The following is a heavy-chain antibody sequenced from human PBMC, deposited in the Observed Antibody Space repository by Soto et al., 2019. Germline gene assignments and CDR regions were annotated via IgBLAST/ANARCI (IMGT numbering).Heavy chain of an antibody. CDR1: GYTFNTFG. CDR2: VSGYSDKR. V-gene: IGHV1-18*01. D-gene: IGHD3-3*01. Sequence: ASVKVSCKASGYTFNTFGITWVRQAPGQGLEWMGCVSGYSDKRDYSRKLQDRITLTADPSTTTSYMELRSLTSDDTAVYYCARGWGKYFGVNHVWGQGTLVTLS. CDR3: ARGWGKYFGVNHV. J-gene: IGHJ4*02.